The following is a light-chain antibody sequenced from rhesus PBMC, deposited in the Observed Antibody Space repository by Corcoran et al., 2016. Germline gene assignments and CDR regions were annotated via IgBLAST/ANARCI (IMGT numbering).Light chain of an antibody. J-gene: IGKJ3*01. CDR2: DAS. V-gene: IGKV1-28*03. Sequence: DIQMTQSPSSLSASVGDTVTITCRASQGISIYLNWFQQKPRKAPKLLIYDASSLESGVPSRFSGNGSGTDFTLTISSLQPEDFAAYYCLQHNSYPFSFGPGTKLDI. CDR1: QGISIY. CDR3: LQHNSYPFS.